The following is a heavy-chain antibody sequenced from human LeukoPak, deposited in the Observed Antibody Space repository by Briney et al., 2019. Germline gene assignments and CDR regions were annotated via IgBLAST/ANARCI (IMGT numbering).Heavy chain of an antibody. V-gene: IGHV4-34*01. CDR3: ARARGAVAIDY. Sequence: SSETLSLTCAVYGGSFSGHYWSWIRQTPGKGLEWIGEINHSGSTNHNPSLKSRVTMSVDTSKNQFSLKLRSVTAADTAVYYCARARGAVAIDYWGQGTLVTVSS. J-gene: IGHJ4*02. CDR1: GGSFSGHY. CDR2: INHSGST. D-gene: IGHD6-19*01.